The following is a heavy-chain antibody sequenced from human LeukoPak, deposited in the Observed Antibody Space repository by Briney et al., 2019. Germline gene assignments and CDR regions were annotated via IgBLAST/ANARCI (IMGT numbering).Heavy chain of an antibody. CDR2: MNPNSGNT. CDR1: GYTFTSYD. V-gene: IGHV1-8*03. D-gene: IGHD3-3*01. CDR3: ARVALTREWLLSSFYFDY. J-gene: IGHJ4*02. Sequence: ASVKVSCKASGYTFTSYDINWVRQATGQGLEWMGWMNPNSGNTGYAQKFQGRVTITRNTSISTAYMELSSLRSEDTAVYYCARVALTREWLLSSFYFDYWGQGTLVTVSS.